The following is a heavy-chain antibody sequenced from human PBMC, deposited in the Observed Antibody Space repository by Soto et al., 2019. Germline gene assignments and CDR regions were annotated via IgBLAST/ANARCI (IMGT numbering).Heavy chain of an antibody. Sequence: SEALPLRSSVSGGFIRPGRYYGCWLRHAQRKGLEWIGSIYYSGSTYYNPSLKSRVTISVDTSKNQFSLKLSSVTAADTAVYYCARDGVLEWLPPYYYYGMDMWGQGTTVT. CDR3: ARDGVLEWLPPYYYYGMDM. CDR1: GGFIRPGRYY. D-gene: IGHD3-3*01. J-gene: IGHJ6*02. CDR2: IYYSGST. V-gene: IGHV4-39*02.